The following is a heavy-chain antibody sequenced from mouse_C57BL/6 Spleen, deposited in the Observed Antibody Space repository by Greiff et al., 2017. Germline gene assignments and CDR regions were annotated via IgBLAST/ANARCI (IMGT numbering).Heavy chain of an antibody. D-gene: IGHD1-1*01. CDR1: GYTFTSYW. CDR2: IHPNSGST. V-gene: IGHV1-64*01. CDR3: ARFDYYGIPDYYFDY. J-gene: IGHJ2*01. Sequence: QVQLQQPGAELVKPGASVKLSCKASGYTFTSYWMHWVKQRPGQGLEWIGMIHPNSGSTNYNEKFKSKATLTVDKSSSTAYMQLSSLTSEDSAVYYCARFDYYGIPDYYFDYWAQGTTPTVSS.